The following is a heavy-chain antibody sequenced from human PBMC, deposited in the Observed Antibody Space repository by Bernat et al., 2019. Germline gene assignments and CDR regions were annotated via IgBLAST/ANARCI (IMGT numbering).Heavy chain of an antibody. V-gene: IGHV3-7*03. CDR3: ARSPRTGDVDY. CDR1: VFTFSVSW. J-gene: IGHJ4*02. D-gene: IGHD7-27*01. Sequence: EVQLVESGGGLVQPGGSLRLSCAASVFTFSVSWMIWVRQAPGKGLEWVANINQDGSEKYYVDSVRGRFTISRDNAKNSLYLQMNSLRADDTAVYYCARSPRTGDVDYWGQGTLVTVSS. CDR2: INQDGSEK.